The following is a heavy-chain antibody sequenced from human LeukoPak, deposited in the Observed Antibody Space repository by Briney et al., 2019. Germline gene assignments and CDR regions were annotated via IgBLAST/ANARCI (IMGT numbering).Heavy chain of an antibody. D-gene: IGHD4-23*01. CDR1: GYTFTSYY. CDR2: INPSGGST. J-gene: IGHJ3*02. V-gene: IGHV1-46*03. CDR3: GTYDSVVTDQDAFDI. Sequence: ASVKVSCKASGYTFTSYYMHWVRQTPGQGLEWMGIINPSGGSTSYAQKFQGRVTMTRDTSTSTVYMELSSLRSEDTAVYYCGTYDSVVTDQDAFDIWGGETMVRVSS.